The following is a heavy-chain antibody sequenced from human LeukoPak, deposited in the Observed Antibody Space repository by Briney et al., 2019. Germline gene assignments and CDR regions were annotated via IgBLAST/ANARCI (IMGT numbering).Heavy chain of an antibody. CDR3: ARVKLRYFDWLSHFDY. CDR2: INHSGST. CDR1: GGSFSGYY. D-gene: IGHD3-9*01. V-gene: IGHV4-34*01. J-gene: IGHJ4*02. Sequence: MASETLSLTCAVYGGSFSGYYWSWIRQPPGKGLEWIGEINHSGSTNYNPSLKSRVTISVDTSKNQFSLKLSSVTAADTAVYYCARVKLRYFDWLSHFDYWGQGTLVTVSS.